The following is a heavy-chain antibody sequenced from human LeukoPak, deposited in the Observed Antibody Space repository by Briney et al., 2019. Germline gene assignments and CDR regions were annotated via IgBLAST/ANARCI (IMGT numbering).Heavy chain of an antibody. V-gene: IGHV1-46*01. CDR2: INPSGGST. D-gene: IGHD3-16*01. Sequence: ASVKVPCKASGYTFTSYYMHWVRQAPGQGLEWMGTINPSGGSTSYAQKFQGRVTMTRDMSTSTVYMGLSSLRSEDTAVYYCARGRAWGSYYYFYLDVWGKGTTVTISS. J-gene: IGHJ6*03. CDR1: GYTFTSYY. CDR3: ARGRAWGSYYYFYLDV.